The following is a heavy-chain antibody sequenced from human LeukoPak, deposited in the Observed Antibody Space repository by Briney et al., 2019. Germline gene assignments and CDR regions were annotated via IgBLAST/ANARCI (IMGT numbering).Heavy chain of an antibody. Sequence: PGGSLRLSCAASGFTFSSYSMNWVRQAPGKGLEWVSAISGSGGSTYYADSVKGRFTISRDNSKNTLYLQMNSLRAEDTAVYYCAKYGVQWSGYSWFDPWGQGTLVTVSS. J-gene: IGHJ5*02. CDR1: GFTFSSYS. CDR2: ISGSGGST. V-gene: IGHV3-23*01. D-gene: IGHD3-3*01. CDR3: AKYGVQWSGYSWFDP.